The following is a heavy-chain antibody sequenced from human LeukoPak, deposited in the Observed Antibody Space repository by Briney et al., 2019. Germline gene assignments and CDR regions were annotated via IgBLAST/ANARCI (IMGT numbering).Heavy chain of an antibody. J-gene: IGHJ3*02. Sequence: PSETLSLTCTVSGGSISSYYWSWIRQPPGKGLEWIGYIYYSGSTNYNPSLKSRVTISVDTSKNQFSLKLSSVTAADTAVYYCARRGYYCDAFDIWGQGTMVTVSS. V-gene: IGHV4-59*08. CDR3: ARRGYYCDAFDI. D-gene: IGHD2/OR15-2a*01. CDR1: GGSISSYY. CDR2: IYYSGST.